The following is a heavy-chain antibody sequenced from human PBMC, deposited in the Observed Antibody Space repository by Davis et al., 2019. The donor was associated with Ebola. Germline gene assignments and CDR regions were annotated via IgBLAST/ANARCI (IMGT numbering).Heavy chain of an antibody. J-gene: IGHJ4*02. CDR2: ISYDGNLK. CDR1: GFTFSRNA. Sequence: GGSLRLSCVASGFTFSRNAMHWVRQAPGKGLDWVAVISYDGNLKYYADSVRGRFTISRDNARDSLYLQMDSLRVEDTAIYYCARDAFSLSRYDTEDHWGQGTLVTVSP. V-gene: IGHV3-30*12. D-gene: IGHD3-9*01. CDR3: ARDAFSLSRYDTEDH.